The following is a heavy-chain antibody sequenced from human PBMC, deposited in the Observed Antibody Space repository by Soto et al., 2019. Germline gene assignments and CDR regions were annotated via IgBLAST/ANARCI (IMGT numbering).Heavy chain of an antibody. Sequence: GGPLRLSCAASGSTSSSYRLNWVRHAAVKGLGWVYYMCMSSTDYAESVGGRFTLPRDNAKNSLYLQMNSLRAEDTALYYCARDWDDTSKLAYWGQGTLVTVSS. J-gene: IGHJ4*02. CDR2: MCMSST. CDR1: GSTSSSYR. V-gene: IGHV3-48*01. CDR3: ARDWDDTSKLAY. D-gene: IGHD3-9*01.